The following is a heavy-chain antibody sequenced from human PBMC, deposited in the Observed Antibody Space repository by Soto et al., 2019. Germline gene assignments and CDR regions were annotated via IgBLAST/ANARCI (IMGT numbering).Heavy chain of an antibody. J-gene: IGHJ4*02. CDR3: ARHASWTRWQLGLFDY. D-gene: IGHD2-15*01. V-gene: IGHV4-39*01. CDR2: IYYSGST. CDR1: GGSISSSSYY. Sequence: PSETLSLTCTVSGGSISSSSYYWGWIRQPPGKGLEWIGSIYYSGSTYYNPSLKSRVTISVDTSKNQFSLKLSSVTAADTAVYYCARHASWTRWQLGLFDYWGQGTLVTVSS.